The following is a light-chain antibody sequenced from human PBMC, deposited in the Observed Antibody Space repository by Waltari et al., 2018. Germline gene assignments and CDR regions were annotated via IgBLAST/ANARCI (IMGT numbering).Light chain of an antibody. V-gene: IGKV1-9*01. CDR3: QQLRA. CDR1: QGISRY. J-gene: IGKJ1*01. CDR2: AAS. Sequence: GNKGTITCRASQGISRYLACDQQKPGKAPKLLSYAASTLQSGVPSRFSGSGSGTDFTLTISSLQPEDFATYYCQQLRAFGQGTKVEIK.